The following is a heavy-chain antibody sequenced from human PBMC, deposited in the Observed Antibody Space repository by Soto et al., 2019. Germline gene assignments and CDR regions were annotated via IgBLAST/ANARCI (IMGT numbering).Heavy chain of an antibody. J-gene: IGHJ4*02. Sequence: PGGSLRLSCAASGFTFSSYAMSWVRQAPGKGLEWVSAISGSGGKTYYAGSVKGRFTISRDNSKNTLYLQMNSLRAEDTAVYSCAKLWFGELAPFDYWGQGTLVTVSS. CDR1: GFTFSSYA. V-gene: IGHV3-23*01. CDR3: AKLWFGELAPFDY. D-gene: IGHD3-10*01. CDR2: ISGSGGKT.